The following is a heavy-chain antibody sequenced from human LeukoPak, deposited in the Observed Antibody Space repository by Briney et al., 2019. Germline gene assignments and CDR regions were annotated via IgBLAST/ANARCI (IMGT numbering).Heavy chain of an antibody. CDR3: ARGLPRDGAVPNNRNWFDP. J-gene: IGHJ5*02. CDR2: INHSGST. D-gene: IGHD1/OR15-1a*01. Sequence: PSETLSLTCAVCGGSFSGYYWSWIRQPPGKGLEWIGEINHSGSTNYNPSLKSRVTISVDTSKNQFSLKLSSVTAADTAVYYCARGLPRDGAVPNNRNWFDPWGQGTLVTVSS. CDR1: GGSFSGYY. V-gene: IGHV4-34*01.